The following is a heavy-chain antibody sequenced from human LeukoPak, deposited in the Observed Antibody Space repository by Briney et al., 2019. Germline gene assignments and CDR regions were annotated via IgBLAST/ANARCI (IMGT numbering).Heavy chain of an antibody. D-gene: IGHD1-14*01. CDR2: MHPNNDNT. V-gene: IGHV1-8*03. CDR3: ARDTITQDAFDI. CDR1: GYSFTSYD. Sequence: ASVKVSCKASGYSFTSYDINWVRRVPGQGLEWMAWMHPNNDNTGYAQKFQGRVTITRNTSISTAYMELSSLRSEDTAVYYCARDTITQDAFDIWGQGTMVTVSS. J-gene: IGHJ3*02.